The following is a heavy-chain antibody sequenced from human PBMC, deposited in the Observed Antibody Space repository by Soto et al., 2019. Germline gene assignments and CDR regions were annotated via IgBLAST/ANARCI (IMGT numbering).Heavy chain of an antibody. V-gene: IGHV3-23*01. D-gene: IGHD3-22*01. Sequence: RGGSLRLSCAASGFTFRSNAMSWVRQAPGKGLQCVSPLSGSVVSTYYPASVQGRFTISSDNSKHPLYLQMNSLEAKHTAVFYCAKAHQVTIFVVVSPLGYWGQVTLVPVFS. J-gene: IGHJ4*02. CDR2: LSGSVVST. CDR3: AKAHQVTIFVVVSPLGY. CDR1: GFTFRSNA.